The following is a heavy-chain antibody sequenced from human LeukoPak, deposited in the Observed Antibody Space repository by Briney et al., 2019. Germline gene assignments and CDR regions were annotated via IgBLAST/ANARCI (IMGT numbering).Heavy chain of an antibody. CDR1: EFTFTSYW. V-gene: IGHV3-7*05. Sequence: RGTLRLSCAASEFTFTSYWMSWVRQAPGKGLEWLANINYDGREVCYVDSVKGRFTISRDNAKNTLILQMNSLRVEDTAVYYCARARNFDDWGQGTLVTVSS. CDR2: INYDGREV. CDR3: ARARNFDD. J-gene: IGHJ4*02.